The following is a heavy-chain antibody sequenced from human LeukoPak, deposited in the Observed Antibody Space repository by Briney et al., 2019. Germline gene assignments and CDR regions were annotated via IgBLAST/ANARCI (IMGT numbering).Heavy chain of an antibody. Sequence: PSETLSLTCSVSGDSITSHYWTWVRQSPTKGLEWIGYIYKGETTNYNDSRKRRLTISMDTSQNLFSLNLKSVTAADTAVYYCARHAGHPNGIAARLYYYYYMDVWGKGTTVTVSS. D-gene: IGHD6-6*01. J-gene: IGHJ6*03. V-gene: IGHV4-59*11. CDR3: ARHAGHPNGIAARLYYYYYMDV. CDR2: IYKGETT. CDR1: GDSITSHY.